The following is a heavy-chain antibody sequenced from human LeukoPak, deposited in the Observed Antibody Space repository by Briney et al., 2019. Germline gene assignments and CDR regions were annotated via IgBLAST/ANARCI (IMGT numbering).Heavy chain of an antibody. J-gene: IGHJ5*02. CDR3: TRENYVPDS. D-gene: IGHD3-10*02. V-gene: IGHV3-48*04. Sequence: PGGSLRLSCGASGITSSSYSMNWVRQAPGKGLEWVSYISSSGSTKYYADSVKGRFTISRDDARNSLFLQMNGLRADDTAVYYCTRENYVPDSWGQGTLVTVSS. CDR2: ISSSGSTK. CDR1: GITSSSYS.